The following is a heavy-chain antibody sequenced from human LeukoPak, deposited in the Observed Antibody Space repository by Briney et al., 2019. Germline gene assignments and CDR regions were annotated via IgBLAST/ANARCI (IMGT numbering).Heavy chain of an antibody. CDR3: ARGFDSKSTYFDY. V-gene: IGHV4-59*01. CDR2: ISYSGST. CDR1: GGSTSSYY. Sequence: SETLSLTCTVSGGSTSSYYWNWIRQPPGKGLECIGYISYSGSTNYNPSLKSRVTISLDTSKNQFSLKVMSVTAADTGVYYCARGFDSKSTYFDYWGEGTLVTVSS. J-gene: IGHJ4*02. D-gene: IGHD5-12*01.